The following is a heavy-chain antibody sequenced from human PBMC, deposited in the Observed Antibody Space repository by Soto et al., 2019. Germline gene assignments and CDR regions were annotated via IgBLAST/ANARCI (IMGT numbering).Heavy chain of an antibody. CDR1: GFTFSSYD. Sequence: EVQLVESGGGLVQPGGSLRRSCSASGFTFSSYDMHWVRQVTGKGLEWVSAISTAGQTFYADSLKGRFTISRDNAKNSLYLPMNSLRAEDTAVYYCARERDSYSAAWQEFNYWGQGTLVTVSS. D-gene: IGHD6-13*01. J-gene: IGHJ4*02. CDR2: ISTAGQT. CDR3: ARERDSYSAAWQEFNY. V-gene: IGHV3-13*01.